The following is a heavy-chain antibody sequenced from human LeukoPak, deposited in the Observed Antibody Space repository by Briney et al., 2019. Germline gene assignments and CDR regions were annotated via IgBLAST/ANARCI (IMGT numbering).Heavy chain of an antibody. J-gene: IGHJ4*02. CDR2: ISSSSSTI. Sequence: GGSLRLSCGASGFTFSSYSMNWVRQAPGKGLEWVSYISSSSSTIYYADSVKGRFTISRDNAKNSLYLQMNSLRAEDTALYYCARGYSGSYLNYWGQGTLVTVSS. CDR1: GFTFSSYS. CDR3: ARGYSGSYLNY. V-gene: IGHV3-48*04. D-gene: IGHD1-26*01.